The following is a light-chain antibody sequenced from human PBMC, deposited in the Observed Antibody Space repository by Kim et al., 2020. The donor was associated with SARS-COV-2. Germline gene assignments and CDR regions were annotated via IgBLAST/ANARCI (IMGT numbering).Light chain of an antibody. Sequence: ASVKLTCTLSRGHSSYAIAWKQQQPEKGPRYLMKLNSDGSHSKGDGIPDRFSGSSSGAERYLTISSLQSEDEADYYCQTWGTDNWVFGGGTQLTVL. J-gene: IGLJ3*02. CDR3: QTWGTDNWV. V-gene: IGLV4-69*01. CDR2: LNSDGSH. CDR1: RGHSSYA.